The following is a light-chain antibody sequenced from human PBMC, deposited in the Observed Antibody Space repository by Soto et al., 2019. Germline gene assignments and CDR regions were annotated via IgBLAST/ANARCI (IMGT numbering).Light chain of an antibody. CDR1: QSVSSSY. V-gene: IGKV3-15*01. Sequence: EIVLTQSPGTLSLSPGERATLSCRASQSVSSSYLAWYQQKPGQAPRLLIYAASARATGIPARFRGSGSGTEFTLTISSLQSEDFAVYYCQHYDNWPPWTFGQGTKVDIK. J-gene: IGKJ1*01. CDR3: QHYDNWPPWT. CDR2: AAS.